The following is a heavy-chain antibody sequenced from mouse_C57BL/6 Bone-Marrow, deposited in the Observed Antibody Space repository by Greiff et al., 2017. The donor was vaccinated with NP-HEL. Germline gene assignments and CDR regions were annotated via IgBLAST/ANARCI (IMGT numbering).Heavy chain of an antibody. V-gene: IGHV2-9-1*01. D-gene: IGHD1-1*01. CDR2: IWTGGGT. Sequence: QVQLKESGPGLVAPSQSLSITCTVSGFSLTSYAISWVRQPPGKGLEWLGLIWTGGGTNYNSALKSRLSISKDNSKSQVFLKMNSLQTDDTARYYCARNSVITTVVRYAMDYWGQGTSVTVSS. CDR1: GFSLTSYA. CDR3: ARNSVITTVVRYAMDY. J-gene: IGHJ4*01.